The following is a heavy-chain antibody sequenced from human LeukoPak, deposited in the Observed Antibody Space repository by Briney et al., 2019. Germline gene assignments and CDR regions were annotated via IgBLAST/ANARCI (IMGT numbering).Heavy chain of an antibody. J-gene: IGHJ4*02. D-gene: IGHD5-18*01. CDR1: GGSINSFY. Sequence: SETLSLTCTVSGGSINSFYWSWIRQPPGKGLEWIGYIYSSGSTKYNPSLKSRVTISLDTSKNQFSLKLSSVTAADTAVYYCARAPGYSYGSLPFDYWGQGTLVTVSS. CDR2: IYSSGST. V-gene: IGHV4-59*01. CDR3: ARAPGYSYGSLPFDY.